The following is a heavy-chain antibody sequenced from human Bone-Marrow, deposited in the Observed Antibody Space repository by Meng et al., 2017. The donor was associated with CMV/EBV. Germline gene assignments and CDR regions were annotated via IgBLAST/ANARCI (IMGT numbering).Heavy chain of an antibody. CDR2: ISSSSSYI. Sequence: GGSLRLSCAASGFTFSSYSMNWVRQAPGKGLEWVSSISSSSSYIYYADSVKGRFTISRDNAKNSLYLQMNSLRAEDTALYYCVKDGFGVVPDYYYALDVWGQGTTVTVSS. CDR3: VKDGFGVVPDYYYALDV. V-gene: IGHV3-21*04. CDR1: GFTFSSYS. J-gene: IGHJ6*02. D-gene: IGHD3-3*01.